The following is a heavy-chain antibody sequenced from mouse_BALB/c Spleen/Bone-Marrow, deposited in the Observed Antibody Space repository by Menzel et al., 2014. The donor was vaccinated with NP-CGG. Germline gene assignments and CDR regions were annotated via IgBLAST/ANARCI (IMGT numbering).Heavy chain of an antibody. D-gene: IGHD1-1*01. CDR1: GYTFTSYY. CDR3: TRSNYGYWYFDV. CDR2: INPINGGT. J-gene: IGHJ1*01. V-gene: IGHV1S81*02. Sequence: QVQLQQSGAELVKPGASVKLSCKASGYTFTSYYMYWVRQRPGQGLEWIGEINPINGGTNFSEKFKSRATLTVDKSSSTAFMQLSTLTTEDSAVYYYTRSNYGYWYFDVWGAGTTVTVSS.